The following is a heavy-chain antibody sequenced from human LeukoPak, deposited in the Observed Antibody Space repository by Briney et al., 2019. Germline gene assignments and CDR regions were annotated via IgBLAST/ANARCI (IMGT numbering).Heavy chain of an antibody. Sequence: SQTLSLTCTVSGGSISRGDYYWSWIRQPPGKGLEWIGYIYYSGSTYYNPSLKSRVTISVDTSKNQFSLKLSSVTAADTAVYYCARHDYGGKDNDYWGQGTLVTVSS. J-gene: IGHJ4*02. CDR1: GGSISRGDYY. CDR2: IYYSGST. CDR3: ARHDYGGKDNDY. V-gene: IGHV4-30-4*08. D-gene: IGHD4-23*01.